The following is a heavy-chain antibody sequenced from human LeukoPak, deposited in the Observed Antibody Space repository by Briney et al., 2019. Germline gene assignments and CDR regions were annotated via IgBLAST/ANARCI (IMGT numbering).Heavy chain of an antibody. J-gene: IGHJ3*02. CDR2: TRNKANSCTT. CDR3: VRVRESGAFDI. V-gene: IGHV3-72*01. D-gene: IGHD5-12*01. Sequence: AGGSLRLSCAASGFTFSDHYMDWVRQAPGRGVQWVGRTRNKANSCTTDYAASVRGRFSISRDDSKNALYLQMNSLKTEDTAVYYCVRVRESGAFDIWGQGTMVTFSS. CDR1: GFTFSDHY.